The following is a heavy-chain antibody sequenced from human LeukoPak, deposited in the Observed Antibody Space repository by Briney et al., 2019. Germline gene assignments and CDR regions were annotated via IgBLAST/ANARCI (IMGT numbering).Heavy chain of an antibody. J-gene: IGHJ4*02. V-gene: IGHV3-53*01. Sequence: GGSQRLSCTASEFTVSRNYMLWVRQAPGKGLEWVSLIFSNGDTHYADSVKGRFTISRDTSKNTVSLQMNSLRVEDTAMYYCTRDQMNCWGQGTLVTVSS. CDR3: TRDQMNC. CDR1: EFTVSRNY. CDR2: IFSNGDT. D-gene: IGHD5-24*01.